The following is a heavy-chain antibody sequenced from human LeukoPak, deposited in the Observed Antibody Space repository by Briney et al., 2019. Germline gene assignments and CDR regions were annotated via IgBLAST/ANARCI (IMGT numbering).Heavy chain of an antibody. CDR2: IKQDGSEK. CDR3: ARELPGWYFDL. D-gene: IGHD2-15*01. Sequence: GGSLRLSCAASGFTFSSYWMSWVRQAPGKGLEWVANIKQDGSEKYYVDSVKGRFTISRDNAKNSLYLQMNSLRAEDTVVYYCARELPGWYFDLWGRGTLVTVSS. CDR1: GFTFSSYW. J-gene: IGHJ2*01. V-gene: IGHV3-7*01.